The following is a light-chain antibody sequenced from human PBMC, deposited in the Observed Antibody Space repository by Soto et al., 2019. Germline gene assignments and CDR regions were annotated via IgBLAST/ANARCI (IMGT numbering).Light chain of an antibody. CDR1: TGAVTSGYY. CDR3: LLMYGAAWV. J-gene: IGLJ3*02. V-gene: IGLV7-43*01. CDR2: TTN. Sequence: QSVVTQEPSLTVSPGGTVTLTCAPSTGAVTSGYYPNWFQQKPGQAPRALIYTTNNKHSWTPARFSGSLLGGKAALTLSGVQPEDEAEYYCLLMYGAAWVFGGGTQLTVL.